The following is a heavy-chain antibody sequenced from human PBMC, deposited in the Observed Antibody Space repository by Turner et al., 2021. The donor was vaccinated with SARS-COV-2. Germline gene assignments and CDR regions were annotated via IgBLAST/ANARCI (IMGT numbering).Heavy chain of an antibody. Sequence: LQLQESGPGLVKPSETLSLSCTVSGGPISSSSYYRGWIRQPPGKGLEWIGSIYYSGSTYYNPYLKSGVTISVDTSKNQFSLKLSSVTAADTAVYYCASETRYYSGRGWFDPWGQGTLVTVSS. CDR1: GGPISSSSYY. D-gene: IGHD3-10*02. V-gene: IGHV4-39*01. J-gene: IGHJ5*02. CDR2: IYYSGST. CDR3: ASETRYYSGRGWFDP.